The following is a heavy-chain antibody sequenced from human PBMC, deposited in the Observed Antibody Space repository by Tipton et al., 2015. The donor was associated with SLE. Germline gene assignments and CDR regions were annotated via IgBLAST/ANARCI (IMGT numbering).Heavy chain of an antibody. Sequence: TLSLTCTVSGGSISSHYWSWIRQPPGKGLEWIGYSYYSGSTNYSPSLKSRVTISVDTSKNQFSLKVSSVTAADTAVYYCARDGLTIFGVVSAFDIWGQGTMVAVSS. CDR1: GGSISSHY. CDR2: SYYSGST. D-gene: IGHD3-3*01. V-gene: IGHV4-59*11. J-gene: IGHJ3*02. CDR3: ARDGLTIFGVVSAFDI.